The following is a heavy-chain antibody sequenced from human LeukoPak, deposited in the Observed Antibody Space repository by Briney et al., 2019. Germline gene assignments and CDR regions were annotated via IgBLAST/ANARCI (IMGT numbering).Heavy chain of an antibody. D-gene: IGHD2-21*01. J-gene: IGHJ4*02. Sequence: SQTLSLTFAISGDSVSSNSAAWIWIRQSPSGGLEWLGRTYYRSKWYNDYAVSVKSRITITPDTSKSQFALQLNSVTPEDTAVYYCARYSGLGVPDYWGQGTLVTVSS. CDR2: TYYRSKWYN. CDR1: GDSVSSNSAA. V-gene: IGHV6-1*01. CDR3: ARYSGLGVPDY.